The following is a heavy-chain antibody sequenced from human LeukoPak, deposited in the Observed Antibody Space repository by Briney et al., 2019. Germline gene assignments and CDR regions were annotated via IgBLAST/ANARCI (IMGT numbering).Heavy chain of an antibody. Sequence: GGSLRLSCAASGFTVSSNYMNWVRQAPGKGLEWVSVIYGGGNIYYADSVKGRFTISRDNSKNTLYLQMNSLRAEDTAVYYWARGAGYNYPYYFDYWGRGTLVTVSS. CDR1: GFTVSSNY. CDR2: IYGGGNI. V-gene: IGHV3-53*01. J-gene: IGHJ4*02. CDR3: ARGAGYNYPYYFDY. D-gene: IGHD5-24*01.